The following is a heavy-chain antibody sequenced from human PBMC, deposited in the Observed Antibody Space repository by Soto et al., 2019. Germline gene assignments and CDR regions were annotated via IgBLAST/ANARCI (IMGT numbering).Heavy chain of an antibody. D-gene: IGHD4-17*01. CDR3: AGNKGKKLRWSY. CDR1: GGSISSGDYY. J-gene: IGHJ4*02. V-gene: IGHV4-30-4*01. CDR2: ISYSGIT. Sequence: QVQLQESGPGLVKPSQTLSLTCTVSGGSISSGDYYWTWSRQPPGKGLEYIGYISYSGITYYNPSLESRLTIPADASKNHSSRKLSSVPAADPAVYYCAGNKGKKLRWSYWGQGTLATVSS.